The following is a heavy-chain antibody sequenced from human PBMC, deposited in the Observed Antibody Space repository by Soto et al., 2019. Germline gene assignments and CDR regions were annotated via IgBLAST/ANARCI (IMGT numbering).Heavy chain of an antibody. CDR1: GFTFSNFA. D-gene: IGHD3-9*01. CDR2: LTGSSGVT. CDR3: AKGGATYGLLTHDY. Sequence: EVQLLESGGGLVQPGGSLRLSCVVSGFTFSNFAMSWVRQAPGKGPEWVSTLTGSSGVTYYADSVKGRFAISRDNSRNTLSLQMNSLTAEDTAVYYCAKGGATYGLLTHDYWGQGTRVTVSS. J-gene: IGHJ4*02. V-gene: IGHV3-23*01.